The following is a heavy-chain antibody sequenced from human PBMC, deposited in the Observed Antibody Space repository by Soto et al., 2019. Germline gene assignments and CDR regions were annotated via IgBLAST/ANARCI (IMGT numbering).Heavy chain of an antibody. CDR2: IYTSGST. D-gene: IGHD3-3*01. Sequence: QVQLQESGPGLVKPSETLSLTCTVSGGSISSDYWSWIRPPAGKGLEWIGRIYTSGSTNYNPSLKSRVTMSVDTSKNQFAVMLSSVTAADTAVYYCARERSYDSTDFEYWGQGTLVTVS. V-gene: IGHV4-4*07. CDR1: GGSISSDY. CDR3: ARERSYDSTDFEY. J-gene: IGHJ4*02.